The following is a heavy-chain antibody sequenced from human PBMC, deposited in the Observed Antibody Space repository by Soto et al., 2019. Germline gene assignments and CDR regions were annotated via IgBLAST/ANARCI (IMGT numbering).Heavy chain of an antibody. CDR1: GYRFTSYW. J-gene: IGHJ5*02. CDR3: ARQLGHDYINNWFDP. Sequence: GESLKISYKGSGYRFTSYWIAWVRQIPGKGLEWMGIIYPGDSDARYSPSFQGQVTISVDKSISTAYLQWSSLKASDTAIYYCARQLGHDYINNWFDPWGQGTLVTVSS. D-gene: IGHD4-4*01. CDR2: IYPGDSDA. V-gene: IGHV5-51*01.